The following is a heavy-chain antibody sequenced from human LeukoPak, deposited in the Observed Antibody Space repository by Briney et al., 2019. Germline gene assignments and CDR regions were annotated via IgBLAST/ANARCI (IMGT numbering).Heavy chain of an antibody. CDR2: IIPILGIA. Sequence: ASVTVSCKASGGTFSSYTISWVRQAHGPGHEWKGRIIPILGIANYAQKFQGRVTITADKSTSTSYMELSSLRAEDTAVYYCAREGGDYSYRYYFDYWGQGTLVTVSS. J-gene: IGHJ4*02. V-gene: IGHV1-69*02. CDR3: AREGGDYSYRYYFDY. D-gene: IGHD5-18*01. CDR1: GGTFSSYT.